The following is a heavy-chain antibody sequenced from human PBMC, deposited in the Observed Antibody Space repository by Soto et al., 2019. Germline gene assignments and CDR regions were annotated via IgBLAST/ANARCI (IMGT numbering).Heavy chain of an antibody. J-gene: IGHJ4*02. Sequence: PSETLSLTCTVSGGSISSYYWSWIRQPPGKGLEWIGEINHSGSTNYNPSLKSRVTISVDTSKNQFSLKLSSVTAADTAVYYCARSVGRFGELFNYWGQGTLVTVSS. V-gene: IGHV4-34*01. D-gene: IGHD3-10*01. CDR1: GGSISSYY. CDR3: ARSVGRFGELFNY. CDR2: INHSGST.